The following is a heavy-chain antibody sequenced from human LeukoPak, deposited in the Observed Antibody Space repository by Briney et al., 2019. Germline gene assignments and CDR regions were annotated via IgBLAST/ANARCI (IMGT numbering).Heavy chain of an antibody. CDR3: ARTDFRDAFDI. D-gene: IGHD3-3*01. J-gene: IGHJ3*02. V-gene: IGHV3-13*04. CDR1: GFTFSNYD. Sequence: GGSLRLSCAASGFTFSNYDMHWVRQETGKGLEWVSTIGTADDTYYLGPVKGRFTMSRENAKNSLYLQMNSLRAGDTAVYYCARTDFRDAFDIWGQGTVVTVSS. CDR2: IGTADDT.